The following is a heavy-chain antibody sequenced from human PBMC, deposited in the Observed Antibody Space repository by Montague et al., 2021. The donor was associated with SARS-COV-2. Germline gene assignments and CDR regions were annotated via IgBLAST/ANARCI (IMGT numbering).Heavy chain of an antibody. CDR3: ARKGSGRSDLAY. V-gene: IGHV4-4*02. D-gene: IGHD1-26*01. Sequence: SETLSLTCVVSGDSISNDNWWTWVHLPPGKGLEWVEEIYHTGSTKYKPSLKSRVSMSVEKSWNQFSLRLTSVTAADTAIYYRARKGSGRSDLAYWGQGTLVTVSA. CDR2: IYHTGST. J-gene: IGHJ4*02. CDR1: GDSISNDNW.